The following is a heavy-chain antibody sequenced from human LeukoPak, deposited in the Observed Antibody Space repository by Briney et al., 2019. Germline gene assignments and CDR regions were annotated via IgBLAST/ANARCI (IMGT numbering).Heavy chain of an antibody. CDR3: ARLGLRPIDYSNPEFDS. CDR2: IYYSGST. CDR1: GGSISSSSYY. J-gene: IGHJ5*01. V-gene: IGHV4-39*07. D-gene: IGHD4-11*01. Sequence: SETLSLTCTVSGGSISSSSYYWGWIRQPPGKGLEWIGSIYYSGSTYYNPSLKSRVTISVDTSKNQFSLKLSSVTAADTAVYYCARLGLRPIDYSNPEFDSWGQGTLVTVSS.